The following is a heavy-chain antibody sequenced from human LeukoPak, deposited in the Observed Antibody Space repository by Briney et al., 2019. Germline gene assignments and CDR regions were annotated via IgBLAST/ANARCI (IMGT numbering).Heavy chain of an antibody. CDR1: GYTFTSYY. J-gene: IGHJ6*02. V-gene: IGHV1-46*01. D-gene: IGHD4-23*01. Sequence: ASVKVSCTASGYTFTSYYMHWVRQAPGQGLEWTGIINPSGGSTSYAQKFQGRVTMTRDTSTSTVYMELSSLRSEDTAVYYCARDPTVVTPQYGMAVWGQGTTVTVSS. CDR3: ARDPTVVTPQYGMAV. CDR2: INPSGGST.